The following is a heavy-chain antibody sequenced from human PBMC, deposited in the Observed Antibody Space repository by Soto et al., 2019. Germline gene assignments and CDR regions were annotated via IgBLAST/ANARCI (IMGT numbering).Heavy chain of an antibody. CDR1: GLSFGDDA. J-gene: IGHJ6*02. Sequence: GGSLRLCCAASGLSFGDDAMHWVRQAPGKGLEWVAVITYDGSTKFYADSVRGRFTISRDNSKSTLYLQMASLISKDTAVYYCARDVGTQMDFWSTSGMDVWGQGTTVTVS. D-gene: IGHD3-3*01. CDR2: ITYDGSTK. CDR3: ARDVGTQMDFWSTSGMDV. V-gene: IGHV3-30-3*01.